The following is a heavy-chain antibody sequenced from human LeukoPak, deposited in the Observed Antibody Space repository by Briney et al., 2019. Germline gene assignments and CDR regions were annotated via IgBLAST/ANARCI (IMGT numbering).Heavy chain of an antibody. Sequence: PSGTLSLTCVVSGGSISNSNWWSWVRQPPGKGLEWIGEIYHSGSTNYNPSLKSRVTISVDTSKNQFSLKLSSVTAADTAVYYCARTRYYYNSRSYGAPYYFDYWGQGTLVTVSS. CDR2: IYHSGST. J-gene: IGHJ4*02. CDR1: GGSISNSNW. V-gene: IGHV4-4*02. CDR3: ARTRYYYNSRSYGAPYYFDY. D-gene: IGHD3-10*01.